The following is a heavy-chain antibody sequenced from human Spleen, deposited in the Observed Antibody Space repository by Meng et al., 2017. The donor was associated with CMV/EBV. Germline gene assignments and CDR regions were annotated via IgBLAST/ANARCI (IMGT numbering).Heavy chain of an antibody. V-gene: IGHV3-7*01. Sequence: GGSMRLSCAASGFTFSSYWMSWVRQAPGKGLEWVANIKQDGSEKYYVDSVKGRFTISRDNAKNSLYLQMNSLRAEDMAVYYCARAGDYWSSTSCYRDYYYYGMDVWGQGTTVTVSS. CDR1: GFTFSSYW. CDR2: IKQDGSEK. J-gene: IGHJ6*02. CDR3: ARAGDYWSSTSCYRDYYYYGMDV. D-gene: IGHD2-2*01.